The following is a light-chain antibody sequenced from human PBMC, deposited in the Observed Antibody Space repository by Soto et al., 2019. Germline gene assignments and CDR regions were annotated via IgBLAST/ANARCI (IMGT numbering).Light chain of an antibody. Sequence: EIVMTQSPATLSVSPGERATFSCRASQSVRGNLAWYQQKPGLSPRLLIYGASSRATGIPVRFSGSGSGTDFTLTISRLEPEDFAVYYCQQYGSSGTFGQGTKVDI. CDR3: QQYGSSGT. CDR1: QSVRGN. J-gene: IGKJ1*01. V-gene: IGKV3-15*01. CDR2: GAS.